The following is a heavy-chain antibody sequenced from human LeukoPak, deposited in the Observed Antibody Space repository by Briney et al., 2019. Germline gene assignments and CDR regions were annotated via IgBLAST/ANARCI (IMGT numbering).Heavy chain of an antibody. CDR3: TRSRRGYSYL. V-gene: IGHV3-49*04. CDR1: GFTYGDYA. Sequence: GGSLTLSCTASGFTYGDYAMRWVRQAPGKGREGVGFIRSKAYGGTTEYAASVKGRFTISRDDSKSIAYLQMNSLKTEDTAVYYCTRSRRGYSYLWGQGTLVTVSS. CDR2: IRSKAYGGTT. J-gene: IGHJ4*02. D-gene: IGHD5-18*01.